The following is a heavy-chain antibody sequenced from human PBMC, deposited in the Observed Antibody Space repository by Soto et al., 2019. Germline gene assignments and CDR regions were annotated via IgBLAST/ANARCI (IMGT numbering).Heavy chain of an antibody. V-gene: IGHV3-23*01. D-gene: IGHD3-10*01. Sequence: GGSLRLSCAASGFTFSSYAMSWVRQAPGKGLEWVSAISGSGGSTYYADSVKGRFTISRDNSKNTLYLQMNSLRAEDTAVYYCAKGGGTMVRGVTDHYYYYGMDVWGQGTTVTVSS. CDR1: GFTFSSYA. CDR3: AKGGGTMVRGVTDHYYYYGMDV. CDR2: ISGSGGST. J-gene: IGHJ6*02.